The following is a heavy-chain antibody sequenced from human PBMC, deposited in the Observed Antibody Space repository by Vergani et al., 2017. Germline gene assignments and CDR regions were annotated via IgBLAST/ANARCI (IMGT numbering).Heavy chain of an antibody. CDR1: GFTFGSYS. Sequence: EVQLLESGGGLVKPGGSLRLSCVASGFTFGSYSVNWVRQAPGRSLEWVSSISSSGNYVYYAASVKGRFSISRDNAKNLLSLQMNSLRADDTAVYYCARDQGSGTNRHHYGLDVWGQGTTVTVSS. J-gene: IGHJ6*02. D-gene: IGHD3-10*01. V-gene: IGHV3-21*06. CDR2: ISSSGNYV. CDR3: ARDQGSGTNRHHYGLDV.